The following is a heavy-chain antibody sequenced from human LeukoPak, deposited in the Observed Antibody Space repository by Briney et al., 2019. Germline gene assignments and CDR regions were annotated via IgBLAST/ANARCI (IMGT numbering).Heavy chain of an antibody. V-gene: IGHV4-34*01. CDR1: GGSFSGYY. Sequence: KASETLSLTCAVYGGSFSGYYWSWIRQPPGKGLEWIGEINHSGSTNYNPSLKSQVTISVDTSKNQFSLKLSSVAAADTAVYYCATSLAAATLHYWGQGTLVTVSS. J-gene: IGHJ4*02. CDR2: INHSGST. D-gene: IGHD6-13*01. CDR3: ATSLAAATLHY.